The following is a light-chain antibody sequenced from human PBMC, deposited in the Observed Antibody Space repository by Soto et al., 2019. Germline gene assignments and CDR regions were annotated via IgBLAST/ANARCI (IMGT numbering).Light chain of an antibody. CDR3: QQYNNWHPIT. V-gene: IGKV3-15*01. CDR2: GAS. J-gene: IGKJ5*01. Sequence: EIVMAQSPAALSLSPGEIATLSCRASQSVSSNLAWYQQKPGQSPRLLIYGASTRATGIPARFSGSGSGTEFTLTISSLKPADFAVYFCQQYNNWHPITFGHGTRLEI. CDR1: QSVSSN.